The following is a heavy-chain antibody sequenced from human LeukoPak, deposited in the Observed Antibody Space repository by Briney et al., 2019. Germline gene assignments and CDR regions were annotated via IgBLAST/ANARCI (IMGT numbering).Heavy chain of an antibody. CDR1: GYTFTGYD. V-gene: IGHV1-8*03. Sequence: ASVKVSCKXSGYTFTGYDISWVRQATGQGLEWMGWMNPNSDNTGYAQKFQGRLTITRNTSISTAYMELSSLRSEDTAVYFCARRSGWVSFDYWGQGTLVTVSS. CDR3: ARRSGWVSFDY. D-gene: IGHD6-19*01. J-gene: IGHJ4*02. CDR2: MNPNSDNT.